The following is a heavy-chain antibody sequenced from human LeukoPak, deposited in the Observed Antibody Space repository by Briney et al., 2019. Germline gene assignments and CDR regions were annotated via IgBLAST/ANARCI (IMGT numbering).Heavy chain of an antibody. Sequence: SVKVSCKIVGGTFNSYSFAWVRQAPGQGLEWMGESIPIFGTANYAQKFQGRVTITADKSTSTVYMELSSLRSEDTAVYYCARVFVSRYCSSTSCDGGTSWFDPWGQGTLVTVSS. V-gene: IGHV1-69*06. D-gene: IGHD2-2*01. CDR2: SIPIFGTA. CDR1: GGTFNSYS. J-gene: IGHJ5*02. CDR3: ARVFVSRYCSSTSCDGGTSWFDP.